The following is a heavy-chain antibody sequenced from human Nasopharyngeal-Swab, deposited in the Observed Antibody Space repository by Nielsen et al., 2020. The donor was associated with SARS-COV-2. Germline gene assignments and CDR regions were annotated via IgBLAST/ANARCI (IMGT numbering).Heavy chain of an antibody. CDR1: GFTFSSYS. J-gene: IGHJ4*02. V-gene: IGHV3-21*01. D-gene: IGHD3-10*01. Sequence: GGSLRLSCAASGFTFSSYSMNWVRQAPGKGLEWVSSISSSTSYIYYADSVKGRFTISRDNAKNSLCLQMNSLRAEDMAVYYCASARDYYGSGSYDYWGQGTLVTVSS. CDR2: ISSSTSYI. CDR3: ASARDYYGSGSYDY.